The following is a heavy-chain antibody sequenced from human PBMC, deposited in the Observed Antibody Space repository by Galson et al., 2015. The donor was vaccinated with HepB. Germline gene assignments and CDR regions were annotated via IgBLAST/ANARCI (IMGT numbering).Heavy chain of an antibody. CDR2: IIPILGTA. CDR3: ASLFGSGIRQGFDY. Sequence: SVKVSCKAAGGTFSYAIAWVRQAPGQGLEWMGMIIPILGTANYAPKFQGRIIITADKRTSTAHMELHNLRFEDTAIYYCASLFGSGIRQGFDYWGQGTLGTVSS. CDR1: GGTFSYA. V-gene: IGHV1-69*04. J-gene: IGHJ4*02. D-gene: IGHD3-10*01.